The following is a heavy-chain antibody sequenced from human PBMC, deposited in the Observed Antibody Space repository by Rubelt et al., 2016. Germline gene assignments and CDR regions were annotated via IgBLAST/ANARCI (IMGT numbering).Heavy chain of an antibody. Sequence: QLQLKESGPGLVQPSETLSLTCTVSGGSISSSSSYWGWIRQHPGKGLEWLGSIYYRGSTHYSTSLKNRVTISVGTSKNHFFLRRGSVTAADTAVYYCARHTASSSGWYRDFFDYWGQGTLVTVSS. J-gene: IGHJ4*02. CDR2: IYYRGST. D-gene: IGHD6-19*01. CDR1: GGSISSSSSY. CDR3: ARHTASSSGWYRDFFDY. V-gene: IGHV4-39*01.